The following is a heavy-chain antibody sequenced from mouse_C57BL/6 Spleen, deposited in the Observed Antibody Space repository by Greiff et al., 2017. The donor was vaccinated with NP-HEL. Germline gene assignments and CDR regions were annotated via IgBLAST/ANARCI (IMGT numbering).Heavy chain of an antibody. CDR1: GYTFTDYE. Sequence: VKLQQSGAELVRPGASVTLSCKASGYTFTDYEMHWVKQTPVHGLEWIGAIDPETGGTAYNQKFKGKAILTADKSSSTAYMELRSLTSEDSAVYYCTRWGYYGSFDYWGQGTTLTVSS. V-gene: IGHV1-15*01. CDR2: IDPETGGT. D-gene: IGHD1-1*01. CDR3: TRWGYYGSFDY. J-gene: IGHJ2*01.